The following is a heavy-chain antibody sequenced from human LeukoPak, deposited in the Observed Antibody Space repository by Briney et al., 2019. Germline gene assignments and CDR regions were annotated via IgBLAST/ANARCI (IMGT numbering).Heavy chain of an antibody. J-gene: IGHJ4*02. CDR1: GFTFSSYS. CDR2: INWNGGST. Sequence: GGSLRLSCAASGFTFSSYSMNWVRQAPGKGLEWVSGINWNGGSTGYADSVKGRFTISRDNAKNSLFLQMNSLRAEDTALYYCARVLRYSVWDFDYWGQGTRVTVSS. V-gene: IGHV3-20*04. D-gene: IGHD3-9*01. CDR3: ARVLRYSVWDFDY.